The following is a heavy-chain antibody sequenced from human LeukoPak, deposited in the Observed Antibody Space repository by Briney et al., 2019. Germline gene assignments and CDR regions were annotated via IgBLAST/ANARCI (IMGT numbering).Heavy chain of an antibody. CDR1: GASIISYY. V-gene: IGHV4-59*08. CDR2: TYYSGST. D-gene: IGHD5-12*01. Sequence: SETRSLTCTVSGASIISYYWTWIRQPPGKGLEWIGFTYYSGSTNYNPSLKSRVTISVDTSKNQFSLKLSSVTAADTAVYYCARLRSWHRNRRLDYFDYWGQGTLVTVSS. CDR3: ARLRSWHRNRRLDYFDY. J-gene: IGHJ4*02.